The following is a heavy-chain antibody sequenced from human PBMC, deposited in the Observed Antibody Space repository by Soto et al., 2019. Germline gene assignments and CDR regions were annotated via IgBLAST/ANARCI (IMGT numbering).Heavy chain of an antibody. J-gene: IGHJ5*02. V-gene: IGHV4-39*01. CDR1: SGSISSTIYS. CDR2: IFYSGST. D-gene: IGHD2-15*01. CDR3: ARQCRGVTCDWFVP. Sequence: SETLSLTCTVSSGSISSTIYSWDWILHPPGKGLEWIGSIFYSGSTYYNPSLKRRVTISVDTSKNQFSLTLPSVTAADTAVYYCARQCRGVTCDWFVPWGQRTLVPVSS.